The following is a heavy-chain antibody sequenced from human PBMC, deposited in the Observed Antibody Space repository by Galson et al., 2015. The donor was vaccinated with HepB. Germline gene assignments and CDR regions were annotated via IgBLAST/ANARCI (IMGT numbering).Heavy chain of an antibody. CDR3: ATAGGGFKRANYYDSSGYSDY. Sequence: SLRLSCAASGFTFSSYAMSWVRQAPGKGLEWVSAISGSGGSTYYADSVKGRFTISRDNSKNTLYLQMNSLRAEDTAMYYCATAGGGFKRANYYDSSGYSDYWGQGTLVTVSS. CDR1: GFTFSSYA. CDR2: ISGSGGST. V-gene: IGHV3-23*01. D-gene: IGHD3-22*01. J-gene: IGHJ4*02.